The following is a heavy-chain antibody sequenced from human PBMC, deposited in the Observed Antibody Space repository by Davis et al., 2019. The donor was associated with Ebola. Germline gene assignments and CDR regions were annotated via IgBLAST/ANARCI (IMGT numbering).Heavy chain of an antibody. CDR2: ISYDGSNK. J-gene: IGHJ4*02. D-gene: IGHD4-17*01. CDR3: ARESPDLDYGDYGAFDY. V-gene: IGHV3-30-3*01. CDR1: GFTFSSYA. Sequence: GESLKISCAASGFTFSSYAMHWVRQAPGKGLEWVAVISYDGSNKYYADSVKGRFTISRDNSKNTLYLQMNSLRAEDTAVYYCARESPDLDYGDYGAFDYWGQGTLVTVSS.